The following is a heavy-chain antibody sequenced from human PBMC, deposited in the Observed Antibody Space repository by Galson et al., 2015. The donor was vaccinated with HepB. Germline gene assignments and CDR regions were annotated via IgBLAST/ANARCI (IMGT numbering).Heavy chain of an antibody. D-gene: IGHD3-3*01. CDR1: GFTFSSYA. CDR2: ISGSGGST. J-gene: IGHJ4*02. CDR3: AKDVNKYYDFFPVFDY. Sequence: SLRLSCAASGFTFSSYAMSWVRQAPGKGLEWVSAISGSGGSTYYADSVKGRFTISRDNSKNTLYLQMNSLRAEDTAVYYCAKDVNKYYDFFPVFDYWGQGTLVTVSS. V-gene: IGHV3-23*01.